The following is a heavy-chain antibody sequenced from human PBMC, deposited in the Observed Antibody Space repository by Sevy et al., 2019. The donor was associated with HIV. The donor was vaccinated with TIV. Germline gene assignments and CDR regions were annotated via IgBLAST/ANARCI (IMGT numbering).Heavy chain of an antibody. D-gene: IGHD4-4*01. CDR2: IIPIFGTA. V-gene: IGHV1-69*13. CDR1: GGTFSSYA. Sequence: ASVKVSCKASGGTFSSYAISWVRQAPGQGLEWMGGIIPIFGTANYARKFQGRVTITADESTSTAYMELSSLRSEDTTVNYGARVVKHFSAVTTPHDYYGMDVWGQGTTVTVSS. J-gene: IGHJ6*02. CDR3: ARVVKHFSAVTTPHDYYGMDV.